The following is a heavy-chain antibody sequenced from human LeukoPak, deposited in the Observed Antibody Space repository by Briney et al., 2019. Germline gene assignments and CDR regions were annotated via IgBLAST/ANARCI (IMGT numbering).Heavy chain of an antibody. D-gene: IGHD3-22*01. CDR3: ARKSPYHDSNPNWFDP. J-gene: IGHJ5*02. V-gene: IGHV1-18*01. CDR1: GYTFTSYG. Sequence: ASVKVSCKASGYTFTSYGISWVRQAPGQGLEWMGWISAYNGNTNYAQKLQGRVTMTTDTSTSTAYMELRSLRSDDTAVYYCARKSPYHDSNPNWFDPWGQGTLVTVSS. CDR2: ISAYNGNT.